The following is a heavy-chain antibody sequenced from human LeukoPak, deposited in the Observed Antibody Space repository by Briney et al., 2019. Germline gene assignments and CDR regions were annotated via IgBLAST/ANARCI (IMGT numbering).Heavy chain of an antibody. V-gene: IGHV3-23*01. CDR3: AKIQYQLPPARWPSIY. D-gene: IGHD2-2*01. CDR2: ISGPGDGT. Sequence: PGGSLRLSCAVSGFTFSNYAMSWVRQAPSKGLEWVSTISGPGDGTYYADSVKGRFTISRDYSKNTLYLQMSSLRAEDTAVYYCAKIQYQLPPARWPSIYWGQGTLVTVSS. CDR1: GFTFSNYA. J-gene: IGHJ4*02.